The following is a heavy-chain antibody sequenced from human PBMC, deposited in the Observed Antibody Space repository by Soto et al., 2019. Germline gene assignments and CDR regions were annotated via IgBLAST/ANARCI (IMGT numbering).Heavy chain of an antibody. V-gene: IGHV3-49*04. CDR1: GFTFGGYA. D-gene: IGHD2-2*01. CDR2: IRSKAYGGTT. Sequence: GALRPSCPASGFTFGGYAMSWGRQAPGKGLEWVGFIRSKAYGGTTEYAASVKGRFTISRDDSKSIAYLQMNSLKTEDTAVYYCTRDVPTNSRSTRCCVSDYWGQGTLVTVSS. CDR3: TRDVPTNSRSTRCCVSDY. J-gene: IGHJ4*02.